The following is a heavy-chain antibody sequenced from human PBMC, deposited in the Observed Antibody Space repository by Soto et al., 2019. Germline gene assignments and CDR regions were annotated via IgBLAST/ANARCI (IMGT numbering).Heavy chain of an antibody. J-gene: IGHJ4*02. CDR1: GGSFRGYH. V-gene: IGHV4-34*01. Sequence: SETLSLTCAVHGGSFRGYHWTWIRQPPGKGLEWVGEINNSGSTNDNPSLKSRVTISRDTSKNQFSLSLSSVTAADTAIYYCARGGYSSGWFRFWGQGTLVTVSS. CDR3: ARGGYSSGWFRF. CDR2: INNSGST. D-gene: IGHD6-19*01.